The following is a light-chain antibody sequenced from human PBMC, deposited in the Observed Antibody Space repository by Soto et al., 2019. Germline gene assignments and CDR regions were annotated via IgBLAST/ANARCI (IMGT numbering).Light chain of an antibody. CDR2: DVS. Sequence: QSVLTQPASVSGSPGQSITISCTGTSNDVGGYNYVSWYQQHPGKAPKLMIYDVSNRPSGVSNRFSGSKSANTASLTISGLQNEDESDYYCSSYTGSSTYVFGTGTKVPS. V-gene: IGLV2-14*03. CDR3: SSYTGSSTYV. CDR1: SNDVGGYNY. J-gene: IGLJ1*01.